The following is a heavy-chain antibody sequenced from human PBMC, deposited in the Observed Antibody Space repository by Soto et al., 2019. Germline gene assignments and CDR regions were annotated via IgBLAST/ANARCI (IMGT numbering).Heavy chain of an antibody. V-gene: IGHV1-3*01. J-gene: IGHJ4*02. CDR3: ARDGARYGDYPRFIDY. Sequence: ASVKVSCKASGYTFTSYAMHWVRQAPGQRLEWMGWINAGNGNTKYSQKFQGRVTITRDTSASTAYMELSSLRSEDTAVYYCARDGARYGDYPRFIDYWGQGTLVTVSS. CDR1: GYTFTSYA. CDR2: INAGNGNT. D-gene: IGHD4-17*01.